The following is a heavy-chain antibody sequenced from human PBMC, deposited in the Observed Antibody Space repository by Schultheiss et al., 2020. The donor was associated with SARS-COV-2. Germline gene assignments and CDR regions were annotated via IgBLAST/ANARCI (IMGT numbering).Heavy chain of an antibody. D-gene: IGHD4-17*01. Sequence: GGSLRLSCAASGFTFSSYAMSWVRQAPGKGLEWVSVIYSGGSTYYADSVKGRFTISRDNSKNTLYLQMNSLRAEDTAVYYCARDLLGPPVNWGQGTLVTVSS. J-gene: IGHJ4*02. CDR3: ARDLLGPPVN. V-gene: IGHV3-53*01. CDR2: IYSGGST. CDR1: GFTFSSYA.